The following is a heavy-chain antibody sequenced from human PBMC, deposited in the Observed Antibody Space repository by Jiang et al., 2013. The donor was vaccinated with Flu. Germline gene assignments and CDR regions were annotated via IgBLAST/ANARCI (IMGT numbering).Heavy chain of an antibody. CDR3: ARDELTVGTDY. D-gene: IGHD1-7*01. J-gene: IGHJ4*02. Sequence: SLTCTVSGGSISSSSYYWGWIRQPPGKGLEWIGSIYYSGSTYYNPSLKSRVTISVDTSKNQFSLKLSSVTAADTAVYYCARDELTVGTDYWGQGTLVTVSS. V-gene: IGHV4-39*07. CDR1: GGSISSSSYY. CDR2: IYYSGST.